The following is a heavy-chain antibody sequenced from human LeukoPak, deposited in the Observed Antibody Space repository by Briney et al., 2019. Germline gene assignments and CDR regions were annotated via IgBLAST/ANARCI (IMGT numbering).Heavy chain of an antibody. CDR1: GFTFSSYW. D-gene: IGHD6-6*01. V-gene: IGHV3-74*01. CDR3: ARDGYSSSFYFDY. Sequence: GGSLRLSCAASGFTFSSYWMHWVRHAPGKGLVWVSRINSDGSRTTYADSVKGRFTISRDNAKNTLYLQMNSLRAEDTAVYYCARDGYSSSFYFDYWGQGTLVTVSS. CDR2: INSDGSRT. J-gene: IGHJ4*02.